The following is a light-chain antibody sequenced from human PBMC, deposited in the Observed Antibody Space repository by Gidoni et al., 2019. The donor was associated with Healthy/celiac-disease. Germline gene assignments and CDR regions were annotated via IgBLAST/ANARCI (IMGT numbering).Light chain of an antibody. J-gene: IGKJ4*01. Sequence: DIQLTQSPSSLSASVGDRVTITCRVSQSISSYLNWYQQNPGKAPKLLIDAASSLQSGVQSRFSGSGSGTDFTLTISSLQPEDFATYYCRQSYRTPLTFGGXTKVDIK. CDR1: QSISSY. V-gene: IGKV1-39*01. CDR2: AAS. CDR3: RQSYRTPLT.